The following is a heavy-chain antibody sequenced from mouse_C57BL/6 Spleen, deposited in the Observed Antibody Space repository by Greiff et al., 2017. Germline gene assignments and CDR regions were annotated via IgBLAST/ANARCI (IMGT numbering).Heavy chain of an antibody. Sequence: QVQLQQSGAELARPGASVKLSCKASGYTFTSYGISWVKQRTGQGLEWIGEIYPRSGNTYYNEKFKGQATLTADKSSSTAYIDLRSLTSEDSAVYFCAHVRDYYAMAYWGQGTSVTVSS. CDR1: GYTFTSYG. D-gene: IGHD3-3*01. V-gene: IGHV1-81*01. J-gene: IGHJ4*01. CDR3: AHVRDYYAMAY. CDR2: IYPRSGNT.